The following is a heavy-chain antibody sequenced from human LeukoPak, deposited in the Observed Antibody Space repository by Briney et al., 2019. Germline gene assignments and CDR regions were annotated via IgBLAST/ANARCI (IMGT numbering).Heavy chain of an antibody. J-gene: IGHJ3*02. Sequence: KTGGSLRLSCAASGFNFSSHSMNWVRQAPGKGLEWVSSISSSSSYIYYADSVKGRFTISRDNAKNSLYLQMNSLRAEDTAGYYCARLGTYGSGSYSSFDAFDIWGQGTMVTVSS. CDR3: ARLGTYGSGSYSSFDAFDI. D-gene: IGHD3-10*01. CDR1: GFNFSSHS. CDR2: ISSSSSYI. V-gene: IGHV3-21*01.